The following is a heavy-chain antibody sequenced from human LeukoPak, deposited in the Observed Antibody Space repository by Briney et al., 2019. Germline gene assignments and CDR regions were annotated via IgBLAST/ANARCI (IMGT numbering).Heavy chain of an antibody. CDR1: GGTFSSYA. CDR2: IIPILGIA. J-gene: IGHJ4*02. V-gene: IGHV1-69*04. D-gene: IGHD2-2*01. CDR3: VREDAHTYYFDF. Sequence: SVKVSCKASGGTFSSYAISWVRQAPGQGLEWMGRIIPILGIANYAQKFQGRVTVTRDTSTSTVYMDLSSLSFEDTAVYYCVREDAHTYYFDFWGPGTLVTVSS.